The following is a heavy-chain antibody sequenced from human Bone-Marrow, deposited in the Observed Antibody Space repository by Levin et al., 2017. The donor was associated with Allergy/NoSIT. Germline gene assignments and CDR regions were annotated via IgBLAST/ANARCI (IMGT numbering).Heavy chain of an antibody. CDR2: INGKGDTT. D-gene: IGHD2-8*01. V-gene: IGHV3-23*01. Sequence: LSLTCAASGFTFSNSAMNWVRQAPGKGLEWVSDINGKGDTTYYADSVKGRFTISRDNSKNILYLQMNSLRVEDTAVYYCAKPGSNGRFDPWGQGTLVTVSS. CDR1: GFTFSNSA. J-gene: IGHJ5*02. CDR3: AKPGSNGRFDP.